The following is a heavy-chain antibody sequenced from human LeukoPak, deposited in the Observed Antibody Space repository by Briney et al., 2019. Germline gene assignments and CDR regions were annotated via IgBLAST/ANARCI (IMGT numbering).Heavy chain of an antibody. CDR3: ARATGGIFDF. Sequence: QTLSLTCVLSGDSVSSHLVTWSWIRQSPSGGLEWLGRTYYRSKWSYDYAVSVEGRITISPDTSKNQYSLRLDSVTPEDTAIFYCARATGGIFDFWGQGTLVTVSS. CDR2: TYYRSKWSY. D-gene: IGHD1-26*01. J-gene: IGHJ4*02. V-gene: IGHV6-1*01. CDR1: GDSVSSHLVT.